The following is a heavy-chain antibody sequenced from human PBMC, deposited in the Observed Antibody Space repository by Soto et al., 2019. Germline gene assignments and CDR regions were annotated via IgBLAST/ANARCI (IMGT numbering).Heavy chain of an antibody. J-gene: IGHJ6*02. CDR1: GFTFSGSA. CDR3: TSDGDGSGSSPYYYGMAV. CDR2: IRSKANSYAT. Sequence: EVQLVESGGGLVQPGGSLKLSCAASGFTFSGSAMHWVRQASGKGLEWVGRIRSKANSYATAYAASVKGRFTISRDDSKNTAYLQRNSLKTEDTAVYYCTSDGDGSGSSPYYYGMAVWGQGTTVTVSS. V-gene: IGHV3-73*02. D-gene: IGHD6-6*01.